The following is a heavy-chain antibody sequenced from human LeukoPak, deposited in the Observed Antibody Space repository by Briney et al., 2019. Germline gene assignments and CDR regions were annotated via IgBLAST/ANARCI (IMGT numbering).Heavy chain of an antibody. J-gene: IGHJ5*02. D-gene: IGHD5-18*01. CDR1: GGSMSSSDYY. CDR2: IYTSGST. CDR3: ARGGYSYGSRWFDP. Sequence: PSETLSLXCTVSGGSMSSSDYYWGWIRQPPGKGLEWIGRIYTSGSTNYNPSLKSRVTMSVDTSKNQFSLKLSSVTAADTAVYYCARGGYSYGSRWFDPWGQGTLVTVSS. V-gene: IGHV4-61*05.